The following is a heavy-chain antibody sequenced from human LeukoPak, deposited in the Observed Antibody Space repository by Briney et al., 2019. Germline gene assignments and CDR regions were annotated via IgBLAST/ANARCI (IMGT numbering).Heavy chain of an antibody. D-gene: IGHD3-9*01. J-gene: IGHJ4*02. CDR2: ISYDGSNK. CDR3: AKAAILTRTYYFDY. V-gene: IGHV3-30*18. CDR1: GFTFSSYG. Sequence: GGALRLSCAASGFTFSSYGMQWVRQAPGKGLEWVSVISYDGSNKYYADSVKGRFTISRDNSKNTLYLQMNSLRAEDTAVYYCAKAAILTRTYYFDYWGQGTLVTVSS.